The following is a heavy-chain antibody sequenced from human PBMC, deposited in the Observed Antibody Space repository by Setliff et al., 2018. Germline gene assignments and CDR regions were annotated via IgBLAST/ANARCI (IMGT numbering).Heavy chain of an antibody. D-gene: IGHD1-1*01. Sequence: SETLSLTCNVSGASVSSSIYYWGWVRQPPGPGLEWIGTVYYSGTTYFNPSFKSRVTIWIDTSKNQFSLKLTSVTAADTAVYYCAIAPGREDYYYMDVWGKGTKVTVSS. J-gene: IGHJ6*03. V-gene: IGHV4-39*01. CDR1: GASVSSSIYY. CDR2: VYYSGTT. CDR3: AIAPGREDYYYMDV.